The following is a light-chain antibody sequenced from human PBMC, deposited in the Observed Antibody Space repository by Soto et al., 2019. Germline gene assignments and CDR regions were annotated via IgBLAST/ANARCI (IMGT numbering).Light chain of an antibody. CDR2: EDK. CDR3: ATWDSSLSGGV. V-gene: IGLV1-51*02. Sequence: QSALTQPPSVSAAPGQRVTISCSGSSSNIENNYVSWYRQLPGTAPNLLIYEDKKRPSGIPDRFSGSKSGTSATLGITGLETGDEADYYCATWDSSLSGGVFGTGTKVTVL. J-gene: IGLJ1*01. CDR1: SSNIENNY.